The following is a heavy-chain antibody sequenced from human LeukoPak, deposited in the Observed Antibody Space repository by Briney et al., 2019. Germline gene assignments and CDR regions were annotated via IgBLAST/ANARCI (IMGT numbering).Heavy chain of an antibody. J-gene: IGHJ4*02. CDR3: ARVEVRLGIAAAGLDY. D-gene: IGHD6-13*01. CDR1: GFTVSSNY. CDR2: IYSGGST. Sequence: GGSLRLSCAASGFTVSSNYMSWVRQAPGKGLEWVSVIYSGGSTYYADSVKGRFTISRDNSKNTLYLQMNSLRAEDTAVYYCARVEVRLGIAAAGLDYWGQGTLVTVSS. V-gene: IGHV3-53*01.